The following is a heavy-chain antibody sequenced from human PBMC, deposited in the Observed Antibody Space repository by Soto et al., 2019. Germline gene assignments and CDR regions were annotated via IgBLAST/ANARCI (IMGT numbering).Heavy chain of an antibody. Sequence: QLVQSGAEVKKPGASVRVSCKTSGPTFIAYYINWVRQAPGQGLEWMGWIDPKSGGTTDGQKFLGRVTMTRDTSIKTAYMDLNRLTSDDTAVYYCARVSVDVPEWGQGTLITVSS. CDR1: GPTFIAYY. D-gene: IGHD5-12*01. CDR3: ARVSVDVPE. CDR2: IDPKSGGT. V-gene: IGHV1-2*02. J-gene: IGHJ4*02.